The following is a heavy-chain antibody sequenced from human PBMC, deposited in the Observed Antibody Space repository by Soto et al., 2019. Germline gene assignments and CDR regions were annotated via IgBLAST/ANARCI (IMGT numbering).Heavy chain of an antibody. CDR1: GFTFSSYA. D-gene: IGHD1-26*01. CDR3: AKLGTMGVFDN. Sequence: EVQLLVSGGGLVQPGGSLRLSCAASGFTFSSYAMSWVRQAPGKGLEWLAGITFRGDNTYYADSVKGRFTLSRDNSRNRLDLQMNSLKVEDTALYYCAKLGTMGVFDNWGQGTLLTVSS. V-gene: IGHV3-23*01. CDR2: ITFRGDNT. J-gene: IGHJ4*02.